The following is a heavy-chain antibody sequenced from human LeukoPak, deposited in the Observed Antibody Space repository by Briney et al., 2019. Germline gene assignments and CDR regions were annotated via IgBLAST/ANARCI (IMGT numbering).Heavy chain of an antibody. V-gene: IGHV1-69*02. D-gene: IGHD3-22*01. Sequence: GSSVKVSCKASRGTFSSYTISWVRQAPGQGLEWMGRIIPILGIANYAQKFQGRVTITADKSTSTAYMELSSLRSEDTAVYYCARGEVTMTEAHFDYWGQGTLVTVSS. CDR3: ARGEVTMTEAHFDY. CDR1: RGTFSSYT. CDR2: IIPILGIA. J-gene: IGHJ4*02.